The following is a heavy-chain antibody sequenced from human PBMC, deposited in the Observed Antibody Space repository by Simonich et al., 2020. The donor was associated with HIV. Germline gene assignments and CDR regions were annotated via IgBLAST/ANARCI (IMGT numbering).Heavy chain of an antibody. CDR3: ARGFYQRLYYFDY. CDR2: INNMGST. J-gene: IGHJ4*02. Sequence: QVQLQQWGAGLLKPSETLSLTCAVYGGSFSGHYWSWIRLPPGKGLEWIGEINNMGSTNYNPSLKSRVTISVDTSKNQFSLKLSSVTAADTAVYYCARGFYQRLYYFDYWGQGTLVTVSS. CDR1: GGSFSGHY. V-gene: IGHV4-34*01. D-gene: IGHD2-2*01.